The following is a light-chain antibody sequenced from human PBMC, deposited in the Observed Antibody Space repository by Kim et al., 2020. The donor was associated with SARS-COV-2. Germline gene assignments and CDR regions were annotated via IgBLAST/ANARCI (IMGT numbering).Light chain of an antibody. J-gene: IGKJ2*01. CDR3: MLAPQEPHT. CDR1: ESLLHSDGNTY. V-gene: IGKV2-24*01. Sequence: DIVMTQTPLSSPVTLGQPASIFCRCSESLLHSDGNTYLSWFQQSPGQPPRLLIDKISNRFSGVPDRFSGSGAGTDFTLKITRLEAADVGFFCCMLAPQEPHTCGQGTKLEL. CDR2: KIS.